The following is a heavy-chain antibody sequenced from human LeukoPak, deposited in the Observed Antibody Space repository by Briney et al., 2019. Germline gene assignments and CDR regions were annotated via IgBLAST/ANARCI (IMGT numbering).Heavy chain of an antibody. Sequence: SETLSLTCAVCGYSISSGYYWGWIRQPPGKGLEWIGSIYHSGSTYYNPSLKSRVTISVDTSKDQFSLNLSSVTAADTAVYYCARHDYGPNWFDPWGQGTLVTVSS. V-gene: IGHV4-38-2*01. CDR1: GYSISSGYY. CDR3: ARHDYGPNWFDP. D-gene: IGHD4-17*01. J-gene: IGHJ5*02. CDR2: IYHSGST.